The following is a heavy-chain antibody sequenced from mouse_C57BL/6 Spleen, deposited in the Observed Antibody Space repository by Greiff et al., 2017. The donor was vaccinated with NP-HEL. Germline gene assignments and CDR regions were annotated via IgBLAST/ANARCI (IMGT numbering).Heavy chain of an antibody. J-gene: IGHJ2*01. CDR1: GYTFTSYW. CDR3: ASTTVVATDYFDD. CDR2: IDPNSGGT. Sequence: QVQLQQPGAELVKPGASVKLSCKASGYTFTSYWMHWVKQRPGRGLEWIGRIDPNSGGTKYNEKFKSKATLTVDKPSSTAYMQLSSRTSEYSAVYYCASTTVVATDYFDDWGQGTTLTVSS. V-gene: IGHV1-72*01. D-gene: IGHD1-1*01.